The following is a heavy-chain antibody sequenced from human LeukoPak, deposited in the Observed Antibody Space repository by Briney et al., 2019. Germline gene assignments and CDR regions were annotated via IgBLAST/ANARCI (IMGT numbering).Heavy chain of an antibody. J-gene: IGHJ4*02. V-gene: IGHV3-21*01. Sequence: GGSLRLSCAASGFTFSSYSMNWVRQAPGKGLEWVSSISSSSSYIYYADSVKGRFTISRDNAKNSLYLQMNSLRAEDTAVYYCAREKGYYYDSSGPFDYWGQRTLVTVSS. CDR1: GFTFSSYS. D-gene: IGHD3-22*01. CDR2: ISSSSSYI. CDR3: AREKGYYYDSSGPFDY.